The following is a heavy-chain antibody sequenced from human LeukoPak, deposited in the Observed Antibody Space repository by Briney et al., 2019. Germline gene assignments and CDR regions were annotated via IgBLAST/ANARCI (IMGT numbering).Heavy chain of an antibody. CDR2: IWYDGSYK. Sequence: PGGSLRLSCAASGFTFSDFGMHWVRQAPGKGLEGVAVIWYDGSYKYYGDSVRGRFTISRDNSKNTLYLQMHSLRAEDTAVYYCARVSYGDYAYYFDSWGQGTLVTVSS. CDR1: GFTFSDFG. D-gene: IGHD4-17*01. V-gene: IGHV3-33*01. J-gene: IGHJ4*02. CDR3: ARVSYGDYAYYFDS.